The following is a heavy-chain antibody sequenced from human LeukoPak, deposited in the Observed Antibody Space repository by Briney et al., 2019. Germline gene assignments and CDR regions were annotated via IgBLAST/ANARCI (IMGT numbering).Heavy chain of an antibody. CDR3: ARDHIVVVPAAIDLYYYYMDV. D-gene: IGHD2-2*01. CDR1: GYTFTSYA. V-gene: IGHV1-3*01. CDR2: INAGNGNT. J-gene: IGHJ6*03. Sequence: ASVKVSCKASGYTFTSYAMHWVRQAPGQRLEWMGWINAGNGNTKYSQKFQGRVTITRDTSASTAYMELSSLRSEDTAVYYCARDHIVVVPAAIDLYYYYMDVWGKGTTVTVSS.